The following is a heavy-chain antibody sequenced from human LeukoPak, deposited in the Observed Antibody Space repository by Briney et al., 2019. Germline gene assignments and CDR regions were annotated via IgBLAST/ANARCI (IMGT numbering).Heavy chain of an antibody. CDR1: GFTFSSYS. CDR2: IRSTGSPI. Sequence: GGSLRLSCVAPGFTFSSYSMNWVRQAPGKGLEWVSYIRSTGSPIYYADSVKGRFTISRDNARNSLYLQMNSLRDEDTAVYYCVRDPDALDFWGQGTLVTVSS. CDR3: VRDPDALDF. V-gene: IGHV3-48*02. J-gene: IGHJ4*02.